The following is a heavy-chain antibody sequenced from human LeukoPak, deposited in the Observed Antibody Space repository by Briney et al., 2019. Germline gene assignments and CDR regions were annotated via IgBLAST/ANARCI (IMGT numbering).Heavy chain of an antibody. CDR3: LRDLNWSLDQ. CDR1: GFTFSNYM. D-gene: IGHD1-20*01. V-gene: IGHV3-74*01. CDR2: IKGDGITI. J-gene: IGHJ4*02. Sequence: GGSLRLSCAASGFTFSNYMMHWVRQAPGKGLVWVSRIKGDGITITYADSVKGRFTISRDNAKNTLYLQMNSLRAEDTAVYYCLRDLNWSLDQWGQGTLVTVSS.